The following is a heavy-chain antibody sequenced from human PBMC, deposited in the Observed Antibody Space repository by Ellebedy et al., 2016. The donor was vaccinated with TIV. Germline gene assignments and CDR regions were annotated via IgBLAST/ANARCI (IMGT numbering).Heavy chain of an antibody. V-gene: IGHV4-39*07. D-gene: IGHD1-7*01. CDR2: IYYSGSA. J-gene: IGHJ4*02. CDR1: GGSISNSDYY. CDR3: ARDGTSVAFDY. Sequence: MPSETLSLTCTVSGGSISNSDYYWNWIRQPPGKGLEWIGSIYYSGSAYYNPSLKSRVTVSVDTSKNQFSLNLSSVTAADTAVYYCARDGTSVAFDYWGQGTLVTVSS.